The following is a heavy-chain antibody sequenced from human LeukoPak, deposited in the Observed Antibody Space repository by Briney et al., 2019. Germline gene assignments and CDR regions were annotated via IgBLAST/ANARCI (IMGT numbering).Heavy chain of an antibody. CDR1: GYSFTTYW. Sequence: GESLKISCKASGYSFTTYWIGWLRQMPGKGLEWMGVIYPGDSETIYSPSFQGQVTISADKSISTTYLQWSSLKASDTAMYYCARHVSSSRVAYDVWGQGTMVTVSS. V-gene: IGHV5-51*01. J-gene: IGHJ3*01. CDR3: ARHVSSSRVAYDV. CDR2: IYPGDSET. D-gene: IGHD2-2*01.